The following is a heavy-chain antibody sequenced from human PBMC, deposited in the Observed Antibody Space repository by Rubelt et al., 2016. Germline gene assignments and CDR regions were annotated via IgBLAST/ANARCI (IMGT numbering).Heavy chain of an antibody. D-gene: IGHD6-19*01. CDR1: GFTFSSYA. Sequence: QVQLVESGGGVVQPGRSLRLSCAASGFTFSSYAMHWVRQAPGKGLEWVAVISYDGSNKYYADSVKGRFTISRDNSKNTLYLQRNSRRAEDTAVYYCARDGPEQWLVPEFDYWGQGTLVTVSS. V-gene: IGHV3-30*04. CDR3: ARDGPEQWLVPEFDY. J-gene: IGHJ4*02. CDR2: ISYDGSNK.